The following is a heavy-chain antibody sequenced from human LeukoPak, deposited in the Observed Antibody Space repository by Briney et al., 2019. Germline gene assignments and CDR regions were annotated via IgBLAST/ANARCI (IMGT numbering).Heavy chain of an antibody. CDR2: IYYSGST. V-gene: IGHV4-39*01. CDR3: ARRDYDFWSGYSPGVFDY. D-gene: IGHD3-3*01. CDR1: GGSISSSSYY. Sequence: PSETLSLTCTVSGGSISSSSYYWGWIRQPPGKGLEWIGSIYYSGSTYYNPSLKSRVTISVDTSKNQFSPKLSSVTAADTAVYYCARRDYDFWSGYSPGVFDYWGQGTLVTVSS. J-gene: IGHJ4*02.